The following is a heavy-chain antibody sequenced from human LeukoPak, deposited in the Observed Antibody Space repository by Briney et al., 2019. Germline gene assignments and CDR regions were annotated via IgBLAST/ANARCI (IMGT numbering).Heavy chain of an antibody. V-gene: IGHV3-48*01. D-gene: IGHD3-3*01. CDR1: GFTFSSYS. Sequence: GGSLRLSCAASGFTFSSYSMTWVRQAPGKGLEWVSYISSSSSTIYYADSVKGRFTISRDNAKNSLYLQMNSLRAEDTAVYYCARGSRIFGEVFYYGMDVWGQGTTVTVSS. CDR3: ARGSRIFGEVFYYGMDV. CDR2: ISSSSSTI. J-gene: IGHJ6*02.